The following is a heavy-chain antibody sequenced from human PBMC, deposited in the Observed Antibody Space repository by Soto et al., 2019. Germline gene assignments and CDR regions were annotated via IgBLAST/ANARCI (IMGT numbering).Heavy chain of an antibody. CDR1: GYSFDDYA. V-gene: IGHV3-9*01. CDR3: EKEFNRLLWFGDFFYMDV. CDR2: ISWNSNRV. Sequence: EAQLVESGGGVAQPGRSLRLSCEGSGYSFDDYAMHWVRQAPGKGLEWVSGISWNSNRVAYADSVKGRFSISRDNVLNALYLEMNSLRPEDTALYYCEKEFNRLLWFGDFFYMDVW. J-gene: IGHJ6*03. D-gene: IGHD3-10*01.